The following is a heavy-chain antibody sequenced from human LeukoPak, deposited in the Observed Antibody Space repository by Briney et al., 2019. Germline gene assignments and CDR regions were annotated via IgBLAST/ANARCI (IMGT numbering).Heavy chain of an antibody. J-gene: IGHJ4*02. D-gene: IGHD2-2*01. V-gene: IGHV3-23*01. Sequence: PGGSLRLSCAASGFTFSSYAMSWVSQAPGKGLEWVSAISGSSGSTYYADSVKGRFTISRDNSKNTLYLQMNSLRAEDTAVYYCAKSLPSSMFFDYWGQGTLVTVSS. CDR3: AKSLPSSMFFDY. CDR1: GFTFSSYA. CDR2: ISGSSGST.